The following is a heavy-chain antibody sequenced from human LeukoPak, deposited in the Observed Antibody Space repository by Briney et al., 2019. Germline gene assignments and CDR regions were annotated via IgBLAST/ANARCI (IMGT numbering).Heavy chain of an antibody. CDR2: IDPNSGGT. D-gene: IGHD1-1*01. J-gene: IGHJ4*02. CDR1: GYTFTDYY. V-gene: IGHV1-2*02. CDR3: ARADWNDGEIDY. Sequence: ASVKVSCKTSGYTFTDYYMHWVRQAPGQGLEWMGRIDPNSGGTNYAQKFQGRVTMTRDTSISTAYMELSRLRSDDTAVYYCARADWNDGEIDYWGQGTLVTVSS.